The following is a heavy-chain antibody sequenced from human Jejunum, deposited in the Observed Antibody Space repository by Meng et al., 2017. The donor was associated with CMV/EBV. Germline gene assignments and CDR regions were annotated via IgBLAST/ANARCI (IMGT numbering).Heavy chain of an antibody. CDR2: ITSSSSTV. J-gene: IGHJ6*02. CDR1: GFAVSSDS. V-gene: IGHV3-48*04. CDR3: ARDPVLSGLDV. Sequence: CTASGFAVSSDSMNWVRQAPGKGLEWISYITSSSSTVFYADSVRGRFTISRDNANNSLYLQMNNLRADDTALYYCARDPVLSGLDVWGQGATVTVSS.